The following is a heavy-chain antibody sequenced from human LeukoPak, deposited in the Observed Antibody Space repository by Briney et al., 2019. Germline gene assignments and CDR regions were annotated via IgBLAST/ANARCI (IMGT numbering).Heavy chain of an antibody. D-gene: IGHD1-26*01. CDR2: IYYSGST. CDR1: ARSITSDY. V-gene: IGHV4-59*01. CDR3: ARVASVGATRALDY. Sequence: SQTLSLTCTVSARSITSDYWTWIQKPPGKGLNSIGYIYYSGSTNYNPSLNSRVTISVDTSKTQFSLKLSSVTAPNTAVYYSARVASVGATRALDYWGQGTLVTVSS. J-gene: IGHJ4*02.